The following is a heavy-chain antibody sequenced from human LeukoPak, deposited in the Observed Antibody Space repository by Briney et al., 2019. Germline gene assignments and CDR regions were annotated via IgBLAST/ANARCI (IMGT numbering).Heavy chain of an antibody. CDR1: GYSINSGYY. D-gene: IGHD6-13*01. J-gene: IGHJ4*02. CDR3: ATTYSSSWYSRFDY. V-gene: IGHV4-38-2*02. Sequence: PSETLSLTCTVSGYSINSGYYWGWIRQPPGKGLEWIGSIYHSGKTYYNASLKSRVTISVDTSKNQFSLKLSSVTAADTAVYYCATTYSSSWYSRFDYWGQGTLVTVSP. CDR2: IYHSGKT.